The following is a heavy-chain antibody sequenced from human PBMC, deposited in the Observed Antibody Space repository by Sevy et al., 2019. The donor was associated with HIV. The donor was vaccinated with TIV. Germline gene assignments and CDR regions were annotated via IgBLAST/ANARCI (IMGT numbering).Heavy chain of an antibody. V-gene: IGHV3-30*18. Sequence: GGSLRLSCAASGFTFSSYGMHWVRQAPGKGLEWVAVSSYDGSNKYYADSVKGRFTISRDNSKNTLYLQMNSLRAEDTAVYYCAKGGLAARPRNWFDPWGQGTLVTVSS. D-gene: IGHD6-6*01. CDR1: GFTFSSYG. CDR2: SSYDGSNK. J-gene: IGHJ5*02. CDR3: AKGGLAARPRNWFDP.